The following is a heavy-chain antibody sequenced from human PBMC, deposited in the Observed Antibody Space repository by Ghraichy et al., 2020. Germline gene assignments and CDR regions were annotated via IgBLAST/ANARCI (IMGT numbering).Heavy chain of an antibody. CDR2: IYYSGST. Sequence: SETLSLTCTVSGGSISSDDYYWSWIRQPPGKGLEWIGYIYYSGSTYYNPSLESRVTISVDTSKNQFSLNLSSVTAADTALYYCAREGSTSGYCGADCYADFWGQGTLVTVSS. V-gene: IGHV4-30-4*01. D-gene: IGHD2-21*02. CDR3: AREGSTSGYCGADCYADF. J-gene: IGHJ4*02. CDR1: GGSISSDDYY.